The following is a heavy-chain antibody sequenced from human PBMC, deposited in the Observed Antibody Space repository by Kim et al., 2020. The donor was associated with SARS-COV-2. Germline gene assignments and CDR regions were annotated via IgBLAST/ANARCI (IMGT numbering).Heavy chain of an antibody. V-gene: IGHV4-34*01. CDR3: ARGRGGSSRYYYYYGMDV. CDR2: INHSGST. D-gene: IGHD6-13*01. J-gene: IGHJ6*02. CDR1: GGSFSGYY. Sequence: SETLSLTCAVYGGSFSGYYWSWIRQPPGKGLEWIGEINHSGSTNYNPSLKSRVTISVDTSKNQFSLKLSSVTAADTAVYYCARGRGGSSRYYYYYGMDVWGQGTTVTVSS.